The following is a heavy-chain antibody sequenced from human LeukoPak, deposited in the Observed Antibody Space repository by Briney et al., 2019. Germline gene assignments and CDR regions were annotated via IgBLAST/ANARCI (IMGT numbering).Heavy chain of an antibody. CDR3: ARDATTVTSYGMDV. Sequence: ASMKVSCKASGYIFTTYGISWVRQAPGQGLEWMGWISTYNNNTNYAQNLQGRVTMTTDTSTTTAYMELRSLRSDDTAVYYCARDATTVTSYGMDVWGQGTTVTVSS. CDR2: ISTYNNNT. CDR1: GYIFTTYG. J-gene: IGHJ6*02. V-gene: IGHV1-18*01. D-gene: IGHD4-17*01.